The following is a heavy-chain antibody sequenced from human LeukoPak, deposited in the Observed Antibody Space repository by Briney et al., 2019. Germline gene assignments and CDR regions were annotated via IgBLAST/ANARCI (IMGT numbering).Heavy chain of an antibody. CDR1: GYTFTGYY. Sequence: GASVKVSCKASGYTFTGYYMHWVRQAPGQGLEWMGWINPNSGGTNYAQKFQGRVTMTRDTSISTAYMELSRLRSDDTAVYCCARDPNLSSGYYYTVEWFDPWGQGTLVTVSS. CDR3: ARDPNLSSGYYYTVEWFDP. V-gene: IGHV1-2*02. J-gene: IGHJ5*02. D-gene: IGHD3-22*01. CDR2: INPNSGGT.